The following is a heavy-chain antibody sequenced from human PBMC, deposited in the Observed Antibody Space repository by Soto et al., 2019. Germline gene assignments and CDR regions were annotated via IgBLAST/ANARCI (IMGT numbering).Heavy chain of an antibody. D-gene: IGHD3-16*01. V-gene: IGHV1-69*01. Sequence: QGQLVQSGPEVKKPGSSAKVSCKDSGGLFSSFAISWVRQAPGQGLEWLGGIIPVFGTTEYAEKFQGRVTITADESTNTAYMDLSSLTSGDTAMYYCARGGGPYVWFNEFWGQGTLVSVSS. CDR1: GGLFSSFA. CDR3: ARGGGPYVWFNEF. J-gene: IGHJ4*02. CDR2: IIPVFGTT.